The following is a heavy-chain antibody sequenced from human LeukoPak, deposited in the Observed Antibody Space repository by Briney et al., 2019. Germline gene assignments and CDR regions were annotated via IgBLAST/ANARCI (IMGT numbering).Heavy chain of an antibody. CDR1: GGSISSSSYY. CDR2: IYYSGST. D-gene: IGHD5-12*01. Sequence: SETLSLTCTVSGGSISSSSYYWGWIRQPPGKGLEWIGYIYYSGSTNYNPSLKSRVTISVDTSKNQFSLKLSSVTAADTAVYYCARGLGRNSGYDWGTNPYNWFDPWGQGTLVTVSS. J-gene: IGHJ5*02. CDR3: ARGLGRNSGYDWGTNPYNWFDP. V-gene: IGHV4-61*05.